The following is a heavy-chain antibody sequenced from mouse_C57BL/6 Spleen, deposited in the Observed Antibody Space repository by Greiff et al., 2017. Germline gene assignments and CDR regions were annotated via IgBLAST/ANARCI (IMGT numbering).Heavy chain of an antibody. CDR1: GFNIKDDY. CDR2: IDPENGDT. J-gene: IGHJ3*01. D-gene: IGHD1-1*01. Sequence: VQLQQSGAELVRPGASVKLSCTASGFNIKDDYMHWVKQRPEQGLEWIGWIDPENGDTEYASKFQGKATITADTSSNTAYLQLSSLTSEDTAVYYYTTFYYCGSQGFAYWGQGTLVTVSA. V-gene: IGHV14-4*01. CDR3: TTFYYCGSQGFAY.